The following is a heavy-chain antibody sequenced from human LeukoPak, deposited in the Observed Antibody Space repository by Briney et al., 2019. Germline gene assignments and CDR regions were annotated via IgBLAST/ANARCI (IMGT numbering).Heavy chain of an antibody. J-gene: IGHJ3*02. V-gene: IGHV3-74*01. CDR2: INSDGSST. D-gene: IGHD1-26*01. Sequence: GGSLRLSCAASGFTFSSYWMHWVHHAPGKGLVWVSRINSDGSSTSYADSVKGRFTISRDNAKNTLYLQMNSLRAEDTAVYYCASPGSGSYYPLGFDIWGQGTMVTVSS. CDR1: GFTFSSYW. CDR3: ASPGSGSYYPLGFDI.